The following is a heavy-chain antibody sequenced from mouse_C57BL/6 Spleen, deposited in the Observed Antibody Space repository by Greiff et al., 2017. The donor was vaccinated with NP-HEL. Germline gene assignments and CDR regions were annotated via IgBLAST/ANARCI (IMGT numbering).Heavy chain of an antibody. CDR3: ARNRQRNFDY. J-gene: IGHJ2*01. CDR2: ISSGSSTI. CDR1: GFTFSDYG. V-gene: IGHV5-17*01. Sequence: EVHLVESGGGLVKPGGSLKLSCAASGFTFSDYGMHWVRQAPEKGLEWVAYISSGSSTIYYADTVKGRFTISRDNAKNTLFLQMTSLRSEDTAMYYCARNRQRNFDYWGQGTTLTVSS.